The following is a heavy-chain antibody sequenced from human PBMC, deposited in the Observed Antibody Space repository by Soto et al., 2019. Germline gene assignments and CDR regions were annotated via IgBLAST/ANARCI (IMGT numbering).Heavy chain of an antibody. D-gene: IGHD3-16*01. CDR2: IYYSGST. V-gene: IGHV4-39*01. Sequence: SETLSLTCTVSGGSISSSSYYWGWIRQPPGKGLGWIGSIYYSGSTYYNPSLKSRVTISVDTSKNPFSLKLSSVTAADTAVYYCARHPFGYYFDYWGQGTLVTVSS. J-gene: IGHJ4*02. CDR1: GGSISSSSYY. CDR3: ARHPFGYYFDY.